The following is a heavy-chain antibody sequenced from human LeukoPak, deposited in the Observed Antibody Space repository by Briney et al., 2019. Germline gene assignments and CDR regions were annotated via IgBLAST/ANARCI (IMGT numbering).Heavy chain of an antibody. CDR1: GLTFSSYS. J-gene: IGHJ4*02. CDR3: ARDSRSSGSLDY. V-gene: IGHV3-48*01. CDR2: ISSDSGTI. D-gene: IGHD1-26*01. Sequence: GGSLRLSCGASGLTFSSYSMNWVRQAPGKGLEWVSYISSDSGTIYQADSVKGRFTISRDNAKNSLYLQMNSLRSEDTAVYYCARDSRSSGSLDYWGQGTLVTVSS.